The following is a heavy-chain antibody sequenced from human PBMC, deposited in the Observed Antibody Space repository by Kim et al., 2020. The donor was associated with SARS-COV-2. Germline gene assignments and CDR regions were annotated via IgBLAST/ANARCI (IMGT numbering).Heavy chain of an antibody. D-gene: IGHD3-10*01. Sequence: ANYAQKFQGRVTITADESTSTAYMELSSLRSEDTAVYYCAREGSGYYFDYWGQGTLVTVSS. V-gene: IGHV1-69*01. CDR3: AREGSGYYFDY. J-gene: IGHJ4*02. CDR2: A.